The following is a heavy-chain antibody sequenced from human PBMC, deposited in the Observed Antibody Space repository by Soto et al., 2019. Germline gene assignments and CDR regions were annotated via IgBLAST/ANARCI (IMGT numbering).Heavy chain of an antibody. CDR2: ISAHNGDT. D-gene: IGHD3-10*01. V-gene: IGHV1-18*01. CDR3: ARMLRGSHTDYYHCMDV. CDR1: GYTFTSHG. Sequence: QVQLVQSGGEVKKPEASVKVSCKASGYTFTSHGISWVRQAPGQGPWWMGWISAHNGDTNYAQKLQGRVTVTIDTSTSTAYMELRSLRSEDTAVYYCARMLRGSHTDYYHCMDVWGKGTMVTVSS. J-gene: IGHJ6*03.